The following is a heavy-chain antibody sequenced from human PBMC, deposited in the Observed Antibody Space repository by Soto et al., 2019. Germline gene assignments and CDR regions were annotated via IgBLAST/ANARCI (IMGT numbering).Heavy chain of an antibody. D-gene: IGHD2-15*01. Sequence: ASVKVSCKASGYSFTTYSIHWVRQAPGQRLEWMGLINGGNGITKFSQKFQDRVTITRDTSASTAYMELSSLRSEDTAVYYCARDLGGWPDYWGQGTLVTVSS. CDR1: GYSFTTYS. J-gene: IGHJ4*02. CDR3: ARDLGGWPDY. CDR2: INGGNGIT. V-gene: IGHV1-3*01.